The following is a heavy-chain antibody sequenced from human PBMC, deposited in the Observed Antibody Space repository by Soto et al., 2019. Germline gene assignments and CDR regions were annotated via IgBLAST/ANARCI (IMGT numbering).Heavy chain of an antibody. CDR2: IKSETDGGTT. CDR3: TTAPRGYFGTSDP. CDR1: EFSVGNAW. V-gene: IGHV3-15*01. J-gene: IGHJ5*02. D-gene: IGHD1-1*01. Sequence: PGGSLRLSCAASEFSVGNAWMRWVRQAPGKGLEWVGRIKSETDGGTTDYAAPVKGRFTISRDDSKNTLYLQMNSLKTEDTAVYYCTTAPRGYFGTSDPWGQGTLVTVSS.